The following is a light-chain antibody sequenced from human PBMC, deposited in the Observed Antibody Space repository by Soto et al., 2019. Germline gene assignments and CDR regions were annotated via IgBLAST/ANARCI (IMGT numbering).Light chain of an antibody. Sequence: EIELTQSPVTLSVSPGERATLSCRASQSVSSDLAWFQQKPGQAPRLLIYGASTRATGIPARFSGSGSGTEFPLTISRLQSEDFAIYYCQQYNNWPLTFGGGTKVEIK. CDR3: QQYNNWPLT. CDR1: QSVSSD. V-gene: IGKV3-15*01. J-gene: IGKJ4*01. CDR2: GAS.